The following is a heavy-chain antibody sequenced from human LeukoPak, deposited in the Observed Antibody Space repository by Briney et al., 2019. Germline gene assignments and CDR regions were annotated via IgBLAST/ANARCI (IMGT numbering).Heavy chain of an antibody. D-gene: IGHD3-22*01. CDR2: ISGSGGNT. Sequence: GGSLRLSCAAAGFTFRRYGMSWVRQAPGKGLEWVSAISGSGGNTFYGDSVKGRFTISRDNSKNTLYLQMNSLRAEDTAVYYCARDTYYYDSSGYYHNDAFDIWGQGTMVTVSS. CDR3: ARDTYYYDSSGYYHNDAFDI. V-gene: IGHV3-23*01. J-gene: IGHJ3*02. CDR1: GFTFRRYG.